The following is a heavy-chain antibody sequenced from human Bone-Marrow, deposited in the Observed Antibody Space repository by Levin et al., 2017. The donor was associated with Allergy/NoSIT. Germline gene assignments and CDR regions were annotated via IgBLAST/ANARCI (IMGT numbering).Heavy chain of an antibody. Sequence: GGSLRLSCAASGFTFADYAIHWVRQAPGKGLEWVSGISWNSGNIGYADSVKGRFTISRGNAKNSLYLQMNSLRAEDTAFYYCAKSPAPDFWSGYFYYFDDWGQGTLVTVSS. CDR3: AKSPAPDFWSGYFYYFDD. CDR2: ISWNSGNI. CDR1: GFTFADYA. D-gene: IGHD3-3*01. V-gene: IGHV3-9*01. J-gene: IGHJ4*02.